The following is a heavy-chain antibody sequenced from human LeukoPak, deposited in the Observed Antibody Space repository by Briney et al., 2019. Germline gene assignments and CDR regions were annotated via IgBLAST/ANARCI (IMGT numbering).Heavy chain of an antibody. D-gene: IGHD3-22*01. J-gene: IGHJ4*02. V-gene: IGHV3-23*01. CDR1: GFTFSSYA. CDR2: ISGSGGST. CDR3: AKVRIGTDSSGYYYPLDY. Sequence: GGSLRLSCAASGFTFSSYAMSWVRQAPGKGREWVSAISGSGGSTYYADSVKGRFTISRDNSKNTLYLQMNSLRAEDTAVYYCAKVRIGTDSSGYYYPLDYWGQGTLVTVSS.